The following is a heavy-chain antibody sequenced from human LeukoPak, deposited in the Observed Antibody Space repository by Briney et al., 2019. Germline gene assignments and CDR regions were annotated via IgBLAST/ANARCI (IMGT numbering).Heavy chain of an antibody. CDR3: AKESSGSPEFDY. Sequence: GGPLRLSCAASGFTFSSYAMSWVRQAPGKGLEWVSAISGGGSRTYYADSVKGRFTISRDNSKNTLYLQMSSLRGEDTAVYYCAKESSGSPEFDYWGQGTLVTVSS. D-gene: IGHD3-10*01. J-gene: IGHJ4*02. CDR2: ISGGGSRT. CDR1: GFTFSSYA. V-gene: IGHV3-23*01.